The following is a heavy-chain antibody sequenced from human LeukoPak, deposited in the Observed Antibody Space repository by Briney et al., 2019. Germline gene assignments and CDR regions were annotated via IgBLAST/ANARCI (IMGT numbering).Heavy chain of an antibody. J-gene: IGHJ6*03. Sequence: SETPSLTCTVSGGSISSGSYYWSWIRQPAGKGLEWIGRIYTSGSTNYNPSLKSRVTISVDTSKNQFSLKLSSVTAADTAVYYCARGGLLWFGELAMDVWGKGTTVTVSS. CDR1: GGSISSGSYY. V-gene: IGHV4-61*02. CDR3: ARGGLLWFGELAMDV. CDR2: IYTSGST. D-gene: IGHD3-10*01.